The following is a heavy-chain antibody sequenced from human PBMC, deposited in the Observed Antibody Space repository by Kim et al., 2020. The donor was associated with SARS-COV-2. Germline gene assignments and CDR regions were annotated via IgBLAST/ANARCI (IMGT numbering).Heavy chain of an antibody. J-gene: IGHJ4*02. D-gene: IGHD3-9*01. V-gene: IGHV4-39*01. CDR1: GGSISSSSYY. Sequence: SETLSLTCTVSGGSISSSSYYWGWIRQPPGKGLEWIGSIYYSGSTYYNPSLKSRVTISVDTSKNQFSLKLSSVTAADTAVYYCASERGFDWLLPTNHDYWGQGTLVTVSS. CDR3: ASERGFDWLLPTNHDY. CDR2: IYYSGST.